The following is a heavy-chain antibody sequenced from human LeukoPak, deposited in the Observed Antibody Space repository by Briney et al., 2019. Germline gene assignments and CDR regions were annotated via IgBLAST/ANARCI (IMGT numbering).Heavy chain of an antibody. J-gene: IGHJ4*02. CDR3: AKSKVFKEAATVLDFDF. CDR1: GFTFATYA. CDR2: ITGSGGTT. Sequence: GGSLRLSCAASGFTFATYAMSWVRQAPGKGLEWVSGITGSGGTTNYADSVKGRFTISRDNSKNTLYLQMDSLTAEDTVVYYCAKSKVFKEAATVLDFDFWGQGTLVTVSS. V-gene: IGHV3-23*01. D-gene: IGHD6-25*01.